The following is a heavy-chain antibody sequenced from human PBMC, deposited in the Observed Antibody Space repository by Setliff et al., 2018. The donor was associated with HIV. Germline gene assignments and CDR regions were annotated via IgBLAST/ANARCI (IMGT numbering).Heavy chain of an antibody. D-gene: IGHD1-26*01. Sequence: GGSLRLSCAASGFTFSSAWMGWVRQAPAKGLEWVANISPDGSATYYVDSVRGQFTISRDNAKNSLYLQMNSLRAEDTAVYYCARVGVGATVFFDYWGQGTLVTVS. V-gene: IGHV3-7*01. CDR2: ISPDGSAT. CDR1: GFTFSSAW. CDR3: ARVGVGATVFFDY. J-gene: IGHJ4*02.